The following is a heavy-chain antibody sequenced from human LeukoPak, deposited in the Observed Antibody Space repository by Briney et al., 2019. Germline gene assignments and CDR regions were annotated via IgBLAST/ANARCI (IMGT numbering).Heavy chain of an antibody. CDR1: GGSVTDYY. D-gene: IGHD6-13*01. Sequence: PSETLSLTCTVSGGSVTDYYWSWIRQSPGKGLEWIGYIYYTGTSYNPSLKSRVTISADTSKNQFSLKLISVTAADTAVYYCARAHRGTAAGNYWGQGTLVTVSS. V-gene: IGHV4-59*02. J-gene: IGHJ4*02. CDR3: ARAHRGTAAGNY. CDR2: IYYTGT.